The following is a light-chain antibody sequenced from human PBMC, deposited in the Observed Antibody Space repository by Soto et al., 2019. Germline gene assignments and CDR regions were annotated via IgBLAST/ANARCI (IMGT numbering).Light chain of an antibody. CDR3: LQDYSYPRT. V-gene: IGKV3-20*01. CDR1: QTISSNY. CDR2: GAS. Sequence: EVVLTQSPGTLSLSPGERATLSCGASQTISSNYLAWYQQKPGQAPRLLIYGASSRATGLPDRFSGGGSGTDFTLTISSLEPEDFATYYCLQDYSYPRTFGQGTKVHIK. J-gene: IGKJ1*01.